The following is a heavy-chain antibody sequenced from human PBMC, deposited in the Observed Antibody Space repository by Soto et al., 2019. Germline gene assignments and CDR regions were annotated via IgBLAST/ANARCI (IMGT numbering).Heavy chain of an antibody. D-gene: IGHD6-13*01. CDR2: ISYDGSNK. Sequence: QVQLVESGGGVVQPGRSLRLSCAASGFTFSSYGMHWVRQAPGKGLEWVAVISYDGSNKYYADSVKGRFTISRDNSKNTLYLQMNSLRAEDTALYYCAKEEQLVPGYWGQGTLVTVSS. CDR1: GFTFSSYG. CDR3: AKEEQLVPGY. J-gene: IGHJ4*02. V-gene: IGHV3-30*18.